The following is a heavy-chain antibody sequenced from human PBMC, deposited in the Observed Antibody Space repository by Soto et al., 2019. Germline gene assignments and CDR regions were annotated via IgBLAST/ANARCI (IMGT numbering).Heavy chain of an antibody. CDR3: ASPIFRGWFDP. D-gene: IGHD3-3*01. Sequence: SETLSLTSTVSGGSISSYYWGWIRQPPGKGLEWIGSIYYSGSTYYNPSLKSRVTISVDTSKNQFSLKLSSVTAADTAVYYCASPIFRGWFDPWGQGTLVTVSS. J-gene: IGHJ5*02. CDR1: GGSISSYY. V-gene: IGHV4-39*01. CDR2: IYYSGST.